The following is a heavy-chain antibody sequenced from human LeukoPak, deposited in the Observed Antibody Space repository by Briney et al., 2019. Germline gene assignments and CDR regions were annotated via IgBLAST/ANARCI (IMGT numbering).Heavy chain of an antibody. CDR3: AKSSTSGWYGAIDY. J-gene: IGHJ4*02. D-gene: IGHD6-19*01. Sequence: PGGSLRLSCAASGFTFSSYAMSWVRQAPGKGLEWVSAISGSGGSTYYADSVKGRFAISRDNSKNTLYLQMNSLRAEDTAVYYCAKSSTSGWYGAIDYWGQGTLVTVSS. CDR2: ISGSGGST. CDR1: GFTFSSYA. V-gene: IGHV3-23*01.